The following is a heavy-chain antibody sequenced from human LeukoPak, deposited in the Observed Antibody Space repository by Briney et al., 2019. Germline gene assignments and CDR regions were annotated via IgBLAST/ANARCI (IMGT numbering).Heavy chain of an antibody. CDR1: GFTFSNYA. V-gene: IGHV3-23*01. J-gene: IGHJ4*02. Sequence: GGSLRLSCAASGFTFSNYAIHWARQAPGKGLEWVSIVGGSGVKTYYADSVKGRFTISRDNSKNTVYLQMNSLRAEDTAVYYCAKRGDCSGTCTYDYWGQGTLVTVSS. CDR2: VGGSGVKT. D-gene: IGHD2-2*01. CDR3: AKRGDCSGTCTYDY.